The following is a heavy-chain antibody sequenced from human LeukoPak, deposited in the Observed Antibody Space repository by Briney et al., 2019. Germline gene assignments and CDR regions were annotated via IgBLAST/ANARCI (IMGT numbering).Heavy chain of an antibody. J-gene: IGHJ4*02. CDR2: IKRKTDGGTT. V-gene: IGHV3-15*01. D-gene: IGHD5-18*01. CDR3: AHRDTTMVRVDY. CDR1: GFTFRNAS. Sequence: GGALRLSCAASGFTFRNASMSWIRQAPGKGLEWVGRIKRKTDGGTTDYAAPVKGRFTISRDDSKNTLYLQMNSLTTEDTAVYFCAHRDTTMVRVDYWGQGTLVTVSS.